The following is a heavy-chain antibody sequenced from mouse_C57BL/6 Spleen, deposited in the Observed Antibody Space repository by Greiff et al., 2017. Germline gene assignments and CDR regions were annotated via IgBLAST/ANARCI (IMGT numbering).Heavy chain of an antibody. Sequence: VQRVESGAELAKPGASVKLSCKASGYTFTSYWMHWVKQRPGQGLEWIGYINPSSGYTKYNQKFKDKATLTADKSSSTAYMQLSSLTSEDSAVYYCAGHYFDYWGQGTTLTVSS. CDR2: INPSSGYT. CDR1: GYTFTSYW. V-gene: IGHV1-7*01. J-gene: IGHJ2*01. CDR3: AGHYFDY.